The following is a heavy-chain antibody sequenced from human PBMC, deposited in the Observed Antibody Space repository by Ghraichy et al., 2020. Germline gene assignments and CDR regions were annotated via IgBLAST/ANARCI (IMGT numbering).Heavy chain of an antibody. CDR2: IYYSGST. J-gene: IGHJ6*04. CDR3: ARGRIVVVPAATRYYGMAV. CDR1: GGSVSSGSYY. D-gene: IGHD2-2*01. Sequence: SETLSLTCTVSGGSVSSGSYYWSWIRQPPGKGLEWIGYIYYSGSTNYNPSLKSRVTISVDTSKNQFSLKLSSVTAADTAVYYCARGRIVVVPAATRYYGMAVGGKGTTVTVST. V-gene: IGHV4-61*01.